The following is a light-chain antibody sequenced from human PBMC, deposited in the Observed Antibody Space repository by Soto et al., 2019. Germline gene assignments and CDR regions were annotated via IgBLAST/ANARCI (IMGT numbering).Light chain of an antibody. CDR1: SSNIETNY. V-gene: IGLV1-47*01. CDR3: AAWDDSVSGSV. Sequence: QLVLTQPPSASGTPGQRVTISCSGSSSNIETNYVYWYQHLPGTAPKLLIDRNNERPSGVPDRFSGSKSGTSASLAISGLRSEDEADYYCAAWDDSVSGSVFGTGTKLTVL. CDR2: RNN. J-gene: IGLJ1*01.